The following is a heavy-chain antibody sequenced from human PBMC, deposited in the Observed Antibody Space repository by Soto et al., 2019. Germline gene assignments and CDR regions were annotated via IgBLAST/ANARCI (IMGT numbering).Heavy chain of an antibody. CDR1: GYTSTSYA. CDR2: INAGNGNT. CDR3: AIGYYDILTGYFRVGYYYGMDV. D-gene: IGHD3-9*01. J-gene: IGHJ6*02. V-gene: IGHV1-3*05. Sequence: QVQLVQSGAEEKKPGASVKVSCKASGYTSTSYAMHWVRQAPGQRLEWMGWINAGNGNTKYSQKFQGRVTITRDTSASTAYMELSSLRSEDTAVYYCAIGYYDILTGYFRVGYYYGMDVWGQGTTVTVSS.